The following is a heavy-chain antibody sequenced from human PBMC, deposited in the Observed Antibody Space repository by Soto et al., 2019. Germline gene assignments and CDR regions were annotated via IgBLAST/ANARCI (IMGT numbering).Heavy chain of an antibody. D-gene: IGHD1-1*01. CDR1: GYTFISYA. CDR2: INGGNGNT. V-gene: IGHV1-3*01. CDR3: ATQSGTTENYGMDV. J-gene: IGHJ6*02. Sequence: ASVKVSCKASGYTFISYAMHWVRQAPGQRLEWMGWINGGNGNTKYSQRFQGRVTITGDTSASTAYMELSSLRSEDTAVYYCATQSGTTENYGMDVWGQGTMVTVSS.